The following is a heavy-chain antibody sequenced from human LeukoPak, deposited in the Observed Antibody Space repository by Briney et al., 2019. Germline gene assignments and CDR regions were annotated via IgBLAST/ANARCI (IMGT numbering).Heavy chain of an antibody. Sequence: ASVKVSCKASGYTFTGYYMHWVRQAPGQGLEWMGRINPNSGGTNYAQKFQGRVTMTRDTSISTAYMELSRLRSDDTAVYYCARGGSSHYYYYMVVWGKGTTVTVSS. J-gene: IGHJ6*03. CDR1: GYTFTGYY. V-gene: IGHV1-2*06. CDR2: INPNSGGT. D-gene: IGHD6-13*01. CDR3: ARGGSSHYYYYMVV.